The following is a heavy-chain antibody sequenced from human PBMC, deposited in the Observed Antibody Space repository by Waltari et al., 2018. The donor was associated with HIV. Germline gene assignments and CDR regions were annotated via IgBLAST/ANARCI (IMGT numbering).Heavy chain of an antibody. Sequence: QVQLRQWGAGLLKPSETLSLTCAVYGGSFSGSYWSWIRQPPGKGLEWIGEINHSGNTNYNPSLKSRVTISVDTSKNQFSLKLTSVTAADTAVFYCARARLVSRGQYCSTTSCLPHYYYYYGMDVWGQGTTVTVSS. J-gene: IGHJ6*02. CDR2: INHSGNT. V-gene: IGHV4-34*01. D-gene: IGHD2-2*01. CDR3: ARARLVSRGQYCSTTSCLPHYYYYYGMDV. CDR1: GGSFSGSY.